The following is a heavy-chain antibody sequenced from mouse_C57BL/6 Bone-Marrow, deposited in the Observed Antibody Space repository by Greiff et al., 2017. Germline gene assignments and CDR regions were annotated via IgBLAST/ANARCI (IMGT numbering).Heavy chain of an antibody. CDR3: AKHGVYWYFDY. CDR2: ISSGGSYT. CDR1: GFTFSSYG. J-gene: IGHJ2*01. V-gene: IGHV5-6*01. Sequence: EVQLQQSGGDLVKPGGSLKLSCAASGFTFSSYGMSWVRQTPDKRLEWVANISSGGSYTYYPDSVKGRFTISSDNAKNTLYLQMSSLKSEDTAMYYCAKHGVYWYFDYWGQGTTLSVSS. D-gene: IGHD2-1*01.